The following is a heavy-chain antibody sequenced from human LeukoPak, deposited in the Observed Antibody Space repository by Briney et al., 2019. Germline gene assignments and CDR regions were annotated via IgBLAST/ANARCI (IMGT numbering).Heavy chain of an antibody. CDR2: ISYDGSNK. V-gene: IGHV3-30*18. Sequence: GGSLRLSCAASGFTFSSYGMHWVRQAPGKGLEWVAVISYDGSNKYYADSVKGRFTISRDNSKNTLYLQMSSLRAEDTAVYYCVKNGIYSSGWYGGYLDYWGQGTLVTVSS. J-gene: IGHJ4*02. CDR3: VKNGIYSSGWYGGYLDY. D-gene: IGHD6-19*01. CDR1: GFTFSSYG.